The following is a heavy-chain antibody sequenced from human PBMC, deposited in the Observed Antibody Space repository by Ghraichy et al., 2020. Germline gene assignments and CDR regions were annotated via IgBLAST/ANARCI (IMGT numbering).Heavy chain of an antibody. V-gene: IGHV4-61*01. Sequence: SETLSLTCTVSGGSVNSGSYYWSWIRQPPGKGLEWIGYIYYSGHTNYNPFLKSRVTISVDTSKNQFSLKLSSVTAADTAVYYCARVLIMSGGIRYFDYWGQGTLVTVSS. CDR3: ARVLIMSGGIRYFDY. J-gene: IGHJ4*02. CDR2: IYYSGHT. D-gene: IGHD3-16*01. CDR1: GGSVNSGSYY.